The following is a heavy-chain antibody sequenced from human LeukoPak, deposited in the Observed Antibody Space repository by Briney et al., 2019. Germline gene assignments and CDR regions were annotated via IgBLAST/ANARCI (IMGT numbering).Heavy chain of an antibody. Sequence: GGSLRLSCVASGFAVGSNYMSWVRQAPGKGLEWVSLIYSGGAIRYADSVKGRFTISRDSSKNTLFLQMNDLTVEDTARYYCARRPGNWGQGILITVSS. CDR2: IYSGGAI. CDR1: GFAVGSNY. J-gene: IGHJ4*02. V-gene: IGHV3-53*01. D-gene: IGHD1-14*01. CDR3: ARRPGN.